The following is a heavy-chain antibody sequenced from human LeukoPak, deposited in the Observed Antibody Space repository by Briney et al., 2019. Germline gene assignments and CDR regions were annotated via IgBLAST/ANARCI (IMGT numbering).Heavy chain of an antibody. V-gene: IGHV4-59*08. CDR2: IYHTGST. D-gene: IGHD6-13*01. CDR3: ARRKPSGTLDY. Sequence: SETLSLTCAVSGGSISGYYWGWIRQPPGRGLEWIGYIYHTGSTNYSPSLKSRVTISIDTSKNQFSLQLSSVTAADTAVYYCARRKPSGTLDYWGQGTLVTVSS. CDR1: GGSISGYY. J-gene: IGHJ4*02.